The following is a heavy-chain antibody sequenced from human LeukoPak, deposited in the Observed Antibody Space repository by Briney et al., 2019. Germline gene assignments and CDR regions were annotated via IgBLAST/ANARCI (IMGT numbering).Heavy chain of an antibody. Sequence: SGTLSLTCTVSGGSISSYYWRWIRQPPGKGLEWIGYIYYSGSTNYNPSLKSRVTISVDTSKNQFSLKLSAVTAADTAVYYCARDKRSSWYYYRMDVWGQGTTVTVSS. CDR1: GGSISSYY. CDR3: ARDKRSSWYYYRMDV. D-gene: IGHD6-13*01. V-gene: IGHV4-59*01. CDR2: IYYSGST. J-gene: IGHJ6*02.